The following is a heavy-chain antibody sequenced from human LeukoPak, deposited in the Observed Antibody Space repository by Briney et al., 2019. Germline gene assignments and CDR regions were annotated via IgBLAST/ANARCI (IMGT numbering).Heavy chain of an antibody. D-gene: IGHD3-10*01. V-gene: IGHV1-2*02. CDR1: GYTVTGYH. Sequence: ASVKVSCKASGYTVTGYHMHWVRQAPGQGLEWMGWINPNSGGTNYAQKFQGRVTMTRDTSINTAYMELSRLRSDDTAVYYCAGDMVRGVILRRVLEYWGQGTLVTVSS. CDR3: AGDMVRGVILRRVLEY. J-gene: IGHJ4*02. CDR2: INPNSGGT.